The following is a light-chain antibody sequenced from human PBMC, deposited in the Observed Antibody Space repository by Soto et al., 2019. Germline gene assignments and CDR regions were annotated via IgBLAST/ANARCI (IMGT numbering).Light chain of an antibody. CDR3: CAYAGSYPYV. CDR2: DVS. Sequence: QSALTQPRSVSGSPGQSVTISCTGTNSDVGGYEFVSWYQQHPGKAPKLMIYDVSNRPSGVPDRFSGSRSGNTASLTISGLQAEDEADYYCCAYAGSYPYVFGTGTKVTVL. V-gene: IGLV2-11*01. J-gene: IGLJ1*01. CDR1: NSDVGGYEF.